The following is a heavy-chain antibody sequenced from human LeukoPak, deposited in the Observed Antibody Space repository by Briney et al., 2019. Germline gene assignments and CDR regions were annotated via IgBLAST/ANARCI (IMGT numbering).Heavy chain of an antibody. Sequence: ASVKVSCKASGYTFTSYAKHWVRQAPGQRLEWMGWINAGNGNTKYSQKFQGIVTITRDTSASTAYMELSSLRSEDTAVYYCARGGIVAAGTSWGQGTLVTVSS. J-gene: IGHJ5*02. CDR1: GYTFTSYA. CDR2: INAGNGNT. V-gene: IGHV1-3*01. CDR3: ARGGIVAAGTS. D-gene: IGHD6-13*01.